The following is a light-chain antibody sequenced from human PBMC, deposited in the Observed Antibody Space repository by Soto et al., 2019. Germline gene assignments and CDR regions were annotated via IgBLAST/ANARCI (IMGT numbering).Light chain of an antibody. CDR2: GAS. V-gene: IGKV3-15*01. Sequence: EIVLTQSPATLSLSPGERATLSCRTSQSVSNYLAWYQQKPGQAPRLLIYGASTRATGIPARFSGSGSGTEFTLTISSLQSEDFAVYYCQQYHHWPPITFGQGTRLEIK. J-gene: IGKJ5*01. CDR3: QQYHHWPPIT. CDR1: QSVSNY.